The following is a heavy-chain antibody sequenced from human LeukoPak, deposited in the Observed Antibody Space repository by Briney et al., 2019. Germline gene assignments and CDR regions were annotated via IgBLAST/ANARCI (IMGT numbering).Heavy chain of an antibody. D-gene: IGHD3-3*01. CDR3: ARGSTYDFWSGDAFDV. CDR2: ISGSAEKT. V-gene: IGHV3-23*01. Sequence: GESLRLSCAASGFAFSSHAMSWVRQAPGKGLEWVSSISGSAEKTYYTDSVKGRFTISRDSSQKILNLQMSNLRVEDTAIYYCARGSTYDFWSGDAFDVWGQGALVTVSS. CDR1: GFAFSSHA. J-gene: IGHJ3*01.